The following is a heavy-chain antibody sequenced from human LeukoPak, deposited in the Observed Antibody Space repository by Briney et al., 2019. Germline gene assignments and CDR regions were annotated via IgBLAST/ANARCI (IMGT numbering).Heavy chain of an antibody. CDR2: ISAYNGNT. D-gene: IGHD3-9*01. CDR1: GYTFTSYG. Sequence: ASVKVSCKASGYTFTSYGISWVRQAPGQGLEWMGWISAYNGNTNYAQKLQGRVTMTTDTSTSTAYMELRSLRSDDTAVYYCARDHYDILTGYYINEGDMDVWGQGTTVTVSS. V-gene: IGHV1-18*01. J-gene: IGHJ6*02. CDR3: ARDHYDILTGYYINEGDMDV.